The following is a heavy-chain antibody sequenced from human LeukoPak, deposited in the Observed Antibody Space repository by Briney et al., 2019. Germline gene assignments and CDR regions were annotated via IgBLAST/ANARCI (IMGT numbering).Heavy chain of an antibody. J-gene: IGHJ5*02. CDR1: GYTFTKYV. V-gene: IGHV1-8*01. CDR2: MNLNSGKT. D-gene: IGHD3-16*02. Sequence: ASVSVCFKPAGYTFTKYVINWVRGAAGQGLEWWGGMNLNSGKTASAQRFQGRVTITSHDSISTTCMQLKRLTSEPTAVYYCARGPLVRLPSSFDPWGQGTLVTVS. CDR3: ARGPLVRLPSSFDP.